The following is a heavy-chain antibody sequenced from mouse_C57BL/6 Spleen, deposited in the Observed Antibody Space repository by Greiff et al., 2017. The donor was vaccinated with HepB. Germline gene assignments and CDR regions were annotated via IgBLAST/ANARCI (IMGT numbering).Heavy chain of an antibody. CDR1: GFNIKDYY. V-gene: IGHV14-2*01. Sequence: EVQLQESGAELVKPGASVKLSCTASGFNIKDYYMHWVKQRTEQGLEWIGRIDPEDGETKYAPKFQGKATITADTSSNTASLQLSRLTSEDTAVYYCARLRDYYGSSPYWGQGTTLTVSS. D-gene: IGHD1-1*01. J-gene: IGHJ2*01. CDR3: ARLRDYYGSSPY. CDR2: IDPEDGET.